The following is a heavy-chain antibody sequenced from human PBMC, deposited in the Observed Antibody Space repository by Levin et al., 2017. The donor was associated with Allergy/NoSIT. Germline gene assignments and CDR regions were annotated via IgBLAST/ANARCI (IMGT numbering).Heavy chain of an antibody. CDR1: GFTFSDYY. CDR3: ARERRIAAAGHYYYYYYMDV. V-gene: IGHV3-11*01. Sequence: GESLKISCAASGFTFSDYYMSWIRQAPGKGLEWVSYISSSGSTIYYADSVKGRFTISRDNAKNSLYLQMNSLRAEDTAVYYCARERRIAAAGHYYYYYYMDVWGKGTTVTVSS. D-gene: IGHD6-13*01. CDR2: ISSSGSTI. J-gene: IGHJ6*03.